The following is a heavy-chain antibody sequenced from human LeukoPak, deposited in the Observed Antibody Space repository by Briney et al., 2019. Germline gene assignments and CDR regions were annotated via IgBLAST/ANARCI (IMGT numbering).Heavy chain of an antibody. CDR2: INPNSGGT. D-gene: IGHD3-3*01. V-gene: IGHV1-2*02. CDR3: ARDHDYDFWSGAFDY. CDR1: GYTFTGYY. J-gene: IGHJ4*02. Sequence: GASVKVSCKASGYTFTGYYMHWVRQAPGQGLEWMGWINPNSGGTNYAQKFQGRVTMARDTSISTAYMELSRLRSDDTAVYYCARDHDYDFWSGAFDYWGQGTLVTVSS.